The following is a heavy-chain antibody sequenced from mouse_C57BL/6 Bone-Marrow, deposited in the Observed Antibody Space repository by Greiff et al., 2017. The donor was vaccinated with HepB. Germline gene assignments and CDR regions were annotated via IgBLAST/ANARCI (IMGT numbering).Heavy chain of an antibody. D-gene: IGHD2-4*01. Sequence: VQLKQSGPVLVKPGASVKISCMASGFSFTGYFMNWVKQCHGKSLDWIGRISPYYGDTFYNQKFKGKATLTVDKSSSTAHMELLSLTSEDFAVYYCARRLRRGETWFAYWGQGTLVTVSA. V-gene: IGHV1-37*01. CDR1: GFSFTGYF. J-gene: IGHJ3*01. CDR2: ISPYYGDT. CDR3: ARRLRRGETWFAY.